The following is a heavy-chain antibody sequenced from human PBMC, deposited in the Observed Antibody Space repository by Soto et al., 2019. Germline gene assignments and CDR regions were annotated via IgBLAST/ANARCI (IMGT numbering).Heavy chain of an antibody. D-gene: IGHD3-22*01. CDR2: IIPIFGTA. Sequence: QVQLVQSGAEVKKPGSSVKVSCKASGGTFSSYAISWVRQAPGQGLEWMGGIIPIFGTANYAQKFQGRVTITADESTSTDYMELSIHRHEDTAVSYCARFSSARDYDSSGYYYERAEYFQHWGQGTLVTVSS. J-gene: IGHJ1*01. V-gene: IGHV1-69*01. CDR1: GGTFSSYA. CDR3: ARFSSARDYDSSGYYYERAEYFQH.